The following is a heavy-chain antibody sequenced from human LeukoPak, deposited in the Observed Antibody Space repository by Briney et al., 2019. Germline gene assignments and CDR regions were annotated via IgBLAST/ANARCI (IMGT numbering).Heavy chain of an antibody. CDR1: GFTFSSYI. CDR2: ISSSGSTI. V-gene: IGHV3-48*03. D-gene: IGHD3-10*01. Sequence: GGSLRLSCVASGFTFSSYIMTWVRQAPGKGLEWVSYISSSGSTIYYADSVKGRFTISRDNAKNSLYLQMNSLRAEDTAVYYCAREVYGSGSSFDYWGQGTLVTVSS. J-gene: IGHJ4*02. CDR3: AREVYGSGSSFDY.